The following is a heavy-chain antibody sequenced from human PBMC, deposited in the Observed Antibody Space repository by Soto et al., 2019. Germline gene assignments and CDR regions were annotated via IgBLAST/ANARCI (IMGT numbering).Heavy chain of an antibody. J-gene: IGHJ4*02. V-gene: IGHV4-31*03. CDR2: IYYSGST. Sequence: SETLSLTCTVSGGSISSGGYYWSWIRQHPGKGLEWIGYIYYSGSTYYNPSLKSRVTISVDTSKNQFSLKLSSVTAADTAVYYCARCYGAQLDYWGQGTLVTVSS. CDR3: ARCYGAQLDY. D-gene: IGHD5-18*01. CDR1: GGSISSGGYY.